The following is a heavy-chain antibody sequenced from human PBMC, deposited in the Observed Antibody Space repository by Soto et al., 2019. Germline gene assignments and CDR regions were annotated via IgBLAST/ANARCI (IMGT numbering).Heavy chain of an antibody. J-gene: IGHJ4*02. D-gene: IGHD1-26*01. CDR2: ISVSGGTS. CDR1: GFIFSNYV. Sequence: EVQLVDSGGGLVQPGGYLRLSCAASGFIFSNYVMSWVRQAPGKGQEWVSSISVSGGTSYYADSVKGRFTISRDNSKNTLDLQMNSLRAEDTAIYYCAKRPRALLTFDYWGQGTLVTVSS. CDR3: AKRPRALLTFDY. V-gene: IGHV3-23*04.